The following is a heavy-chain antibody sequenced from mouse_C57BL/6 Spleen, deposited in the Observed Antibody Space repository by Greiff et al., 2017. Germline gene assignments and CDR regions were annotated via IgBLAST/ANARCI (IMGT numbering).Heavy chain of an antibody. CDR1: GYTFTGYW. CDR2: ICPVSGST. CDR3: ASGCGSGSGSN. Sequence: QVQLQQSGAELMKPGASVKLSCKATGYTFTGYWIAWVQQRPGHGLEWVGEICPVSGSTNYTEKFKGKVTFTADTSSNTAYMQLSSLTTEDSAIXYCASGCGSGSGSNWGQGTTLTVSS. J-gene: IGHJ2*01. V-gene: IGHV1-9*01. D-gene: IGHD1-2*01.